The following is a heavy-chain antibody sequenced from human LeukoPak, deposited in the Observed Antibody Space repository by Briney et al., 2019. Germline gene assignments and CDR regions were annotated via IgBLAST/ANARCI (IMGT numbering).Heavy chain of an antibody. CDR3: AREELGSSLGFDL. CDR1: GFTFSSYT. V-gene: IGHV3-30-3*01. J-gene: IGHJ5*02. CDR2: ISFDGSNK. D-gene: IGHD3-16*01. Sequence: GGSLRLSCAASGFTFSSYTIHWVRQPPGKGLEWVAVISFDGSNKYYADSVKGRFTISRDNSKNTLYLQMNSLRAEDTAVYYCAREELGSSLGFDLWGQGTLVTVSS.